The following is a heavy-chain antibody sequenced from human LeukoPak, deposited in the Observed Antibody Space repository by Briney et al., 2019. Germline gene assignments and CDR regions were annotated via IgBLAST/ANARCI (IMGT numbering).Heavy chain of an antibody. J-gene: IGHJ6*03. CDR1: GGSISSYY. Sequence: SETLSLTCTVSGGSISSYYWSWIRQPGGKGLEWIGRIYTSGSTNYNPSLKSRVTMSVDTSKNQFSLKLSSVTAADTAVYYCARDYDSSGYYRPYYYYYMDVWGKGTTVTVSS. CDR3: ARDYDSSGYYRPYYYYYMDV. V-gene: IGHV4-4*07. CDR2: IYTSGST. D-gene: IGHD3-22*01.